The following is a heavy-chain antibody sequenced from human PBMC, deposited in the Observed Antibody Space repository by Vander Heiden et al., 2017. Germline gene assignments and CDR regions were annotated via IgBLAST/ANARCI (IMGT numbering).Heavy chain of an antibody. Sequence: QVQLVQSGAEVKKPGASVKVSCKASGYTLPGYYMHWVRQAPGQGLEWMGRINPSSGGTNYAQKFQGRVTMTRDTSISTAYMELSRLRSDDTAVYYCAREGTYGYYYYYYGMDVWGQGTTVTVSS. V-gene: IGHV1-2*06. D-gene: IGHD4-17*01. J-gene: IGHJ6*02. CDR3: AREGTYGYYYYYYGMDV. CDR1: GYTLPGYY. CDR2: INPSSGGT.